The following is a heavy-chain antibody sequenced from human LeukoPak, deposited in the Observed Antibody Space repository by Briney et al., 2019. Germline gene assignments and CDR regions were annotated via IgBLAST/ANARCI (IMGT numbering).Heavy chain of an antibody. J-gene: IGHJ4*02. CDR3: ARDYGSGLTKGYYLDY. D-gene: IGHD3-10*01. CDR1: GFSFSSYA. Sequence: PGGSLRLSCAASGFSFSSYAIHWVRQDPGKGLEWVEMISYDGSNKFYGDSVKGRFTISRDNSKNTLYLHMNSLRPEDTAVYYCARDYGSGLTKGYYLDYWGQGTLVTVSS. V-gene: IGHV3-30*04. CDR2: ISYDGSNK.